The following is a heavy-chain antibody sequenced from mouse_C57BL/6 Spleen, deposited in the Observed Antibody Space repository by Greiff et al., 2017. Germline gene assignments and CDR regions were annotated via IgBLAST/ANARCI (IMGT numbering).Heavy chain of an antibody. D-gene: IGHD2-4*01. CDR2: INPYNGGT. J-gene: IGHJ4*01. V-gene: IGHV1-19*01. Sequence: VQLQQSGPVLVKPGASVKMSCKASGYTFTDYSMNWVKQSHGKSLEWIGVINPYNGGTSYNQKLKGKATLTVDKSSRTAYMELNSLTSEDSAVYYCAISPLYYYYDKVYAMDYWGQGTSVTVSS. CDR3: AISPLYYYYDKVYAMDY. CDR1: GYTFTDYS.